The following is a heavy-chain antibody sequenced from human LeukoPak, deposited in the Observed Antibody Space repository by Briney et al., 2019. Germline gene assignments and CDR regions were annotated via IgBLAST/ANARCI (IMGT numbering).Heavy chain of an antibody. Sequence: ASVKVSCKASGGTFSSYAISWVRQAPGQGLEWMGGIIPVFGTANYAQKFQGRVTITADESTSTAYMELSSLRSEDTAVYYCARDLGGASVYWGQGTLVTASS. CDR2: IIPVFGTA. CDR1: GGTFSSYA. J-gene: IGHJ4*02. V-gene: IGHV1-69*13. CDR3: ARDLGGASVY. D-gene: IGHD1-26*01.